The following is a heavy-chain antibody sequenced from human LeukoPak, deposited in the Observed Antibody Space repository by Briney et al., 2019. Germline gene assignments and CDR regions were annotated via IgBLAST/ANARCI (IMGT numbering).Heavy chain of an antibody. CDR1: GGSISNFY. CDR3: ARAYYFNSSGYDDAFEI. Sequence: SETLSLTCTLSGGSISNFYWTWIRQPPGKGLEWIGFISYSGSTSYNPYLKSRVTMSLDTSNNQFALKLSSVTAADTAVYYWARAYYFNSSGYDDAFEIWGQGAMVTVSS. D-gene: IGHD3-22*01. J-gene: IGHJ3*02. V-gene: IGHV4-59*01. CDR2: ISYSGST.